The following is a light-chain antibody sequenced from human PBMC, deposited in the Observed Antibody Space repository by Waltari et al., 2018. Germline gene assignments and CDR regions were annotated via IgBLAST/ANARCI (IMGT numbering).Light chain of an antibody. J-gene: IGKJ3*01. Sequence: IQLTQSQSSLSASIGDRVTLNCRASQGINSYLACYQQQPRKAPKLLIYYASTLQTGVPSRFSGGGSGTDFTLTISRLQPEDFATYYCQQIISYPFTFGPGTKV. CDR2: YAS. CDR3: QQIISYPFT. V-gene: IGKV1-9*01. CDR1: QGINSY.